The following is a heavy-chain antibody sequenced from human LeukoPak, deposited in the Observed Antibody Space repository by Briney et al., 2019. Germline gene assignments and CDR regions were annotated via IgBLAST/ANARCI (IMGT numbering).Heavy chain of an antibody. CDR2: IYYSGST. D-gene: IGHD3-22*01. CDR3: ATPPQYYYDSRTLTFDI. Sequence: SETLSLTCTVSGGSISSSSYYWGWIRQPPGKGLEWIGSIYYSGSTYYNPSLKSRVTISVDTSKNQFSLKLSSVTAADTAVYYCATPPQYYYDSRTLTFDIWGQGTMVTVSS. CDR1: GGSISSSSYY. V-gene: IGHV4-39*01. J-gene: IGHJ3*02.